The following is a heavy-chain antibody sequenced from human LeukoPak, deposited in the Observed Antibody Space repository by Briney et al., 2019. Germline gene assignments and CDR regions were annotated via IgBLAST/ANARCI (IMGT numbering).Heavy chain of an antibody. D-gene: IGHD3-10*01. CDR2: FDPEDGET. CDR1: GHTLTELS. J-gene: IGHJ4*02. CDR3: ATPYGSGSYYLNFDY. Sequence: ASVKVSCKVSGHTLTELSMHWVRQAPGKGLEWMGGFDPEDGETIYAQKFQGRVTMTEDTSTDTAYMELSSLRSEDTAVYYCATPYGSGSYYLNFDYWGQGTLVTVSS. V-gene: IGHV1-24*01.